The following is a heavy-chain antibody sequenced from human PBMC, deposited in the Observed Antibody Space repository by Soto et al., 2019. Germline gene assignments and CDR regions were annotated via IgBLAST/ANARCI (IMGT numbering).Heavy chain of an antibody. D-gene: IGHD6-19*01. Sequence: QVLESGGGLVQPGGSLRLSCAASGFTFIRHAMDWVRQAPVKGLEWVSGISPSAESTHYADSVKGRFTISRDNSNSLLYLQMSSLRAEDTAIYYCAKDNDDSGWLGRWFDPWGQGTLVTVSS. V-gene: IGHV3-23*01. J-gene: IGHJ5*02. CDR1: GFTFIRHA. CDR2: ISPSAEST. CDR3: AKDNDDSGWLGRWFDP.